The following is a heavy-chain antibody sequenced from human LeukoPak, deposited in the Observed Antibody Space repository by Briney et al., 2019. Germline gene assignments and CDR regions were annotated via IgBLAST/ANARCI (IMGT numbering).Heavy chain of an antibody. J-gene: IGHJ6*03. CDR3: AKLYSKCSSTSCPPDYYYYMDV. CDR1: GYTFSSYA. D-gene: IGHD2-2*01. V-gene: IGHV3-23*01. CDR2: ISGSGGST. Sequence: GGSLRLSCAASGYTFSSYAMSWVRQAPGKGLEWVSAISGSGGSTYYADSVKGRFTISRDNSKNTLYLQMNSLRAEDTAVYYCAKLYSKCSSTSCPPDYYYYMDVWGKGTTVTVSS.